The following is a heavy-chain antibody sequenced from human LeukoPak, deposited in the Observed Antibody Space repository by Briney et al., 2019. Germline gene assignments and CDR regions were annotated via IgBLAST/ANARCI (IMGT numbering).Heavy chain of an antibody. D-gene: IGHD5-18*01. CDR1: GYTFTSYD. V-gene: IGHV1-2*02. J-gene: IGHJ4*02. Sequence: ASVKVSCKASGYTFTSYDINWVRQAPGQGLEWMGWINPNSGGTNYAQKFQGRVTMTRDTSISTAYMELSRLRSDDTAVYYCARAVRGYSYGYDYWGQGTLVTVSS. CDR2: INPNSGGT. CDR3: ARAVRGYSYGYDY.